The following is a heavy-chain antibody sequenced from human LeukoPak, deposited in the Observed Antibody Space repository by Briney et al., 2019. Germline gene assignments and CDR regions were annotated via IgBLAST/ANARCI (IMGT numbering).Heavy chain of an antibody. J-gene: IGHJ4*02. D-gene: IGHD6-6*01. CDR2: IYHSGST. Sequence: PSETLSLTCTVSGGSISSSGYYWSWIRQPPGKGLEWIGYIYHSGSTYYNPSLKSRVTISVDRSKNQFSLKLSSVTAADTAVYYCARVSIAAREFGYWGQGTLVTVSS. CDR3: ARVSIAAREFGY. CDR1: GGSISSSGYY. V-gene: IGHV4-30-2*01.